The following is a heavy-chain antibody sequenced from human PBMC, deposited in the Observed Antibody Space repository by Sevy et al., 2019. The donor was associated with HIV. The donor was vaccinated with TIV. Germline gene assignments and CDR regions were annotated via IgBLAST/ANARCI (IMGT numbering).Heavy chain of an antibody. Sequence: SETLSLTCNVSGDSISSYFWSWFRQPPGKGLEWIGYIYYGGSSEYNPSLRSRVTISIDTSKKYLSMKLTSVTAADTAVYYCARDSAVVPRALVYWGQGTLFTVSS. CDR2: IYYGGSS. J-gene: IGHJ4*02. V-gene: IGHV4-59*01. CDR1: GDSISSYF. D-gene: IGHD2-15*01. CDR3: ARDSAVVPRALVY.